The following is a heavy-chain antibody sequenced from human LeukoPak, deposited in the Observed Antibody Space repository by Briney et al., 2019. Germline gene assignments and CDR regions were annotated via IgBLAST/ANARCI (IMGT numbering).Heavy chain of an antibody. J-gene: IGHJ4*02. V-gene: IGHV3-23*01. CDR2: ISGGGGST. Sequence: GGSLRLSCAASGFTFSSYAMSWVRQAPGKGLEWVSAISGGGGSTYYADSVKGRFTISRDNSKNTLYLQMNSLRAEDTAVYYCAKDPGGGGYRELDYWGQGTLVTVSS. CDR3: AKDPGGGGYRELDY. D-gene: IGHD5-12*01. CDR1: GFTFSSYA.